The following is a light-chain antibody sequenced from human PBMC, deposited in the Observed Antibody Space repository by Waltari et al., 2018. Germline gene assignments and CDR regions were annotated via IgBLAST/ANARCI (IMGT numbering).Light chain of an antibody. V-gene: IGKV3-20*01. CDR2: DAS. Sequence: GRASQSVSRTLSWYQQKLGQAPRLLIYDASTRATGIPDRFSGSGSGTDFSLTISRLEPEDSAVYYCQKYGTLPATFGQGTKVEIK. CDR3: QKYGTLPAT. CDR1: QSVSRTL. J-gene: IGKJ1*01.